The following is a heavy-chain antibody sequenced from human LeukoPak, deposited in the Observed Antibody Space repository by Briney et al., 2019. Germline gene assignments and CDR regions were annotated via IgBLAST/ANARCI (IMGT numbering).Heavy chain of an antibody. V-gene: IGHV4-59*11. J-gene: IGHJ4*02. CDR2: IYYSGST. Sequence: SETLSLTCTVSGGSISSHCWSWIRQPPGKGLEWVGYIYYSGSTSYNPSLQSRDTISVDTSTNQFCLKLSAVTAADTDVYYCAGVKSYIRADYYFDYWGQGTLVTVSS. CDR3: AGVKSYIRADYYFDY. CDR1: GGSISSHC. D-gene: IGHD2-2*02.